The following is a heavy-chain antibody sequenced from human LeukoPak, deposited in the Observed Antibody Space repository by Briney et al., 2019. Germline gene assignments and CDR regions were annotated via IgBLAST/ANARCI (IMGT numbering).Heavy chain of an antibody. CDR2: IIPKFDMA. V-gene: IGHV1-69*13. CDR1: GDTFSSYA. Sequence: SVTVSCKASGDTFSSYAIDWVRQAPGQGLEWMGGIIPKFDMASYAEEFQDRITITADESTSTAYMELSSLRSDDTAVYYCARIVTHDDHGDHWGQGTLVTVSS. J-gene: IGHJ4*02. CDR3: ARIVTHDDHGDH. D-gene: IGHD1-26*01.